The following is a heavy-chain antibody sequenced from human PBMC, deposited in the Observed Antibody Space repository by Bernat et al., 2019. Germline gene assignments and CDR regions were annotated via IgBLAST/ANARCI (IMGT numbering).Heavy chain of an antibody. Sequence: QITLKESGPTLVKPTQTLTLTCTFSGFSLSTSGVGVGWIRQPPGKALEWLALIYWDDDKRYSPSLKSRLTITKDTSKNQVVLTMTNMDPVDTATYYCAHTRGTSYNILTGFRGGPPLNWGQGTLVTVSS. CDR1: GFSLSTSGVG. CDR2: IYWDDDK. J-gene: IGHJ4*02. V-gene: IGHV2-5*02. CDR3: AHTRGTSYNILTGFRGGPPLN. D-gene: IGHD3-9*01.